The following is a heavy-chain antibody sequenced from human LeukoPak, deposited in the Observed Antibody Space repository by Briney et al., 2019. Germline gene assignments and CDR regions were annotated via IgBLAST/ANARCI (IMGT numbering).Heavy chain of an antibody. D-gene: IGHD1-26*01. J-gene: IGHJ4*02. CDR3: AKARVGATTLDY. Sequence: PGGSLRLSCAASGFTFDDYAMHWVRQAPGKGLVWVSGISWNSGSIGYADSVKGRFTISRDNAKNSLYLQMNSLRAEDTALYYCAKARVGATTLDYWGQGTLVTVSS. CDR1: GFTFDDYA. V-gene: IGHV3-9*01. CDR2: ISWNSGSI.